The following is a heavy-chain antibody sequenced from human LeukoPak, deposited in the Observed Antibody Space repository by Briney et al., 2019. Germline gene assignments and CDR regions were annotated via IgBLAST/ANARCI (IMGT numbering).Heavy chain of an antibody. J-gene: IGHJ4*02. V-gene: IGHV3-48*03. CDR1: GVTFSSYE. CDR2: IGGSGGPI. Sequence: GGSLRLSCAASGVTFSSYEMNWVRQAPGKGLEWVSYIGGSGGPIYYAGSAKGRITISREHAKTSLYLQMNSLRAEDTAVYYLAKDTSAKPRGFFDYWGQGTLVTVSS. CDR3: AKDTSAKPRGFFDY. D-gene: IGHD1-26*01.